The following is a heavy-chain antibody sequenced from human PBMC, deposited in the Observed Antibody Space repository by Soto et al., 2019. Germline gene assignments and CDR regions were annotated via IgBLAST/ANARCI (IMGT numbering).Heavy chain of an antibody. Sequence: EVQLVESGGDLVQPGGSLRLSCVASGFTFSAYWMSWVRQAPGKGLEWVATIKNDGSEKYYADAVRGRFTLSRDNTKSSFYLELRGLRAEDTAIYYCARGSNQDYWGQGTLVAVSS. CDR3: ARGSNQDY. J-gene: IGHJ4*02. D-gene: IGHD2-8*01. CDR2: IKNDGSEK. V-gene: IGHV3-7*03. CDR1: GFTFSAYW.